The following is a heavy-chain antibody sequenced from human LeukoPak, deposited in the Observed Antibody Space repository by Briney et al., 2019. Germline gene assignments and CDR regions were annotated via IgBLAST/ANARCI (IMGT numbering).Heavy chain of an antibody. CDR3: ARVPFFAETYCSGGSCPEYYFDY. D-gene: IGHD2-15*01. CDR2: IYHSGST. J-gene: IGHJ4*02. CDR1: GYSISSGYY. Sequence: SETLSLTCAVSGYSISSGYYWGWIRQPPGKGLEWIGSIYHSGSTYYNPSLKSRVTISVDTSKNQFSLKLSSVTAADTAVYYCARVPFFAETYCSGGSCPEYYFDYWGQGTLVTVSS. V-gene: IGHV4-38-2*01.